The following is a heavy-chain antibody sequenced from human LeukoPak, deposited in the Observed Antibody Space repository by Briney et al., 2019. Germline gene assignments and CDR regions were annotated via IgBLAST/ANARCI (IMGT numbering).Heavy chain of an antibody. J-gene: IGHJ5*02. CDR2: IVVGNGKT. CDR3: AADDTQPLS. D-gene: IGHD2-2*01. Sequence: SVKASWNASGFTITTSAIDWVRQARGQRLEWIGWIVVGNGKTNYAQKFQERVTITRDMSTSTAYMELSRLRSEDTAVYYCAADDTQPLSWAEEPLVSVSS. CDR1: GFTITTSA. V-gene: IGHV1-58*02.